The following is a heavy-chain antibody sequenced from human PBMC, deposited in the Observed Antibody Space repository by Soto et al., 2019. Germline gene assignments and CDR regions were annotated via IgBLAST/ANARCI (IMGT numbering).Heavy chain of an antibody. J-gene: IGHJ4*02. Sequence: QVQLQQWGAGLLKPSATLSLTCTVHGASFTGHYWRWVRQAPGKGLEWIGEMNHLGSSNYNPSLKSRVTLSVDTSKRQFSLNLRSVTAGDTAFYFCGGAEAGPNKYWGQGTLVTVSS. CDR3: GGAEAGPNKY. CDR1: GASFTGHY. V-gene: IGHV4-34*01. D-gene: IGHD6-13*01. CDR2: MNHLGSS.